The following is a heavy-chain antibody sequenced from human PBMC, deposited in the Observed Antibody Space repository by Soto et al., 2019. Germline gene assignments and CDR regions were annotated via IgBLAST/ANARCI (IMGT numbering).Heavy chain of an antibody. CDR3: ATQTXDNGMEV. J-gene: IGHJ6*02. Sequence: GGSLRRSCAASGFTFSSYALHWVRQAPGKVLELLALISHDGSDKYYAYSVKGRLTISRDHSKNTLYLQMNSLRAEENAVYYCATQTXDNGMEVWGQGTTVTVSS. V-gene: IGHV3-30*03. CDR2: ISHDGSDK. CDR1: GFTFSSYA.